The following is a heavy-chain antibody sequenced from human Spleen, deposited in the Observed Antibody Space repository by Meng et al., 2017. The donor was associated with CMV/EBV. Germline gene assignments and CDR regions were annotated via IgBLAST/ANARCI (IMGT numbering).Heavy chain of an antibody. Sequence: TGAGGSISSSSFCWGWIRQPPGMGLEWIGSIYYSGSTYYNPSLKSRVTISVDTSKNQFSLKLSSVTAADTAVYYCARDQEAATGWFDPWGQGTLVPSPQ. CDR1: GGSISSSSFC. CDR2: IYYSGST. V-gene: IGHV4-39*07. D-gene: IGHD2-15*01. CDR3: ARDQEAATGWFDP. J-gene: IGHJ5*02.